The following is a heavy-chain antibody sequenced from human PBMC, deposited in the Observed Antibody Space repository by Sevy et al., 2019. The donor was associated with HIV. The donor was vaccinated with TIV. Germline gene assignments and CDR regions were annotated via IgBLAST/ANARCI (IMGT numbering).Heavy chain of an antibody. Sequence: GGSLRLSCAASGFTFSSYGMHWVRQAPGKGLEWVAVIWYDGSNKYYADSLKGRFTITRDNSKYMLYMQMNSPRAEDTAVYYCARELRIVGATSIAYYFDSWGQGTLVTVSS. CDR1: GFTFSSYG. V-gene: IGHV3-33*01. CDR2: IWYDGSNK. J-gene: IGHJ4*02. CDR3: ARELRIVGATSIAYYFDS. D-gene: IGHD1-26*01.